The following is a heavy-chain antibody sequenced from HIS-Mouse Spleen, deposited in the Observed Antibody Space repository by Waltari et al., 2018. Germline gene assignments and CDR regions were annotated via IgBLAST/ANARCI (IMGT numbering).Heavy chain of an antibody. CDR1: GFTFSCYS. J-gene: IGHJ4*02. CDR2: ISSSSSYI. CDR3: ARDRAFDY. D-gene: IGHD3-10*01. Sequence: EVQLVESGGGLVKPGGSLRLSCSASGFTFSCYSLNWVRQAPGKGLEWVSSISSSSSYIYYADSVKGRFTISRDNAKNSLYLQMNSLRAEDTAVYYCARDRAFDYWGQGTLVTVSS. V-gene: IGHV3-21*01.